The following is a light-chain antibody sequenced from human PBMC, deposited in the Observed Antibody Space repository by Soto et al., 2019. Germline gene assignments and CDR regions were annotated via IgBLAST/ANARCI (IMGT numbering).Light chain of an antibody. CDR2: DAS. Sequence: EIVLTQSPANLSLSPGERATLSCRASQSVSFHLAWYQQKPGQAPRLLIYDASNRATGVPGRFSGSGSGADFSLTISSLAPEDGAIYYCQQRRDWPLTFGGGTTVDIK. V-gene: IGKV3-11*01. CDR1: QSVSFH. J-gene: IGKJ4*01. CDR3: QQRRDWPLT.